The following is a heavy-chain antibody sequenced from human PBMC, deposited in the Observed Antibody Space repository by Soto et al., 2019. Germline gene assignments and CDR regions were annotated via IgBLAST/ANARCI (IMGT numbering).Heavy chain of an antibody. V-gene: IGHV3-21*01. CDR1: GFTFSSYS. Sequence: EVPLVESGGGLVKPGGSLRLSCAASGFTFSSYSMNWVRQAPGKGLEWVSSISSSSSYIYYADSVKSRFTISRDNAKNSLYLQKNSLRAEDTAVYYCARDDSRAQADYYFDYWGQGTLVTVSS. D-gene: IGHD2-21*01. CDR2: ISSSSSYI. CDR3: ARDDSRAQADYYFDY. J-gene: IGHJ4*02.